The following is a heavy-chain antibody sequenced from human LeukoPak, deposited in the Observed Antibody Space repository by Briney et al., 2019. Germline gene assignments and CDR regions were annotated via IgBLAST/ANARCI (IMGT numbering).Heavy chain of an antibody. V-gene: IGHV1-2*02. Sequence: ASVKVSCKASGYTFTGYYMHWVRQAPGQGLEWMGWINPNSGGTNYAQKFQGRVTMTRDTPIGTAYMELSRLRSDDTAVYYCARGPRAWYYGSGWGNWFDPWGQGTLVTVSS. CDR2: INPNSGGT. J-gene: IGHJ5*02. CDR3: ARGPRAWYYGSGWGNWFDP. CDR1: GYTFTGYY. D-gene: IGHD3-10*01.